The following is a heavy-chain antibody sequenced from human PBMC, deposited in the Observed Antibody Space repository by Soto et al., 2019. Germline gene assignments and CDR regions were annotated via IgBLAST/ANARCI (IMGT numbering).Heavy chain of an antibody. V-gene: IGHV1-18*01. D-gene: IGHD3-10*01. CDR2: ISAYNGNT. CDR1: GYTFTSYG. CDR3: ARAGVWFGELYTWFDP. J-gene: IGHJ5*02. Sequence: QVQLVQSGAEVKKPGASVKVSCKASGYTFTSYGISWVRQAPGQGLEWMGWISAYNGNTNDAQKLQGRVTMTTDTSTSTADMELRSLRSDDTAVYYCARAGVWFGELYTWFDPWGQGTLVTVSS.